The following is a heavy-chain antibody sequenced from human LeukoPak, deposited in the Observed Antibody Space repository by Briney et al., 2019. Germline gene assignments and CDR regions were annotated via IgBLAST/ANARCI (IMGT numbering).Heavy chain of an antibody. J-gene: IGHJ5*02. CDR2: IIPIFGTA. CDR3: ARDLGSYGFEYNWFDP. V-gene: IGHV1-69*05. D-gene: IGHD5-18*01. Sequence: SVKVSCKASGGTFSSYTISWVRQAPGQGREWMGGIIPIFGTANYAQKFQGRVTITTDESTSTAYMELSSLRSEDTAVYYCARDLGSYGFEYNWFDPWGQGTLVTVSS. CDR1: GGTFSSYT.